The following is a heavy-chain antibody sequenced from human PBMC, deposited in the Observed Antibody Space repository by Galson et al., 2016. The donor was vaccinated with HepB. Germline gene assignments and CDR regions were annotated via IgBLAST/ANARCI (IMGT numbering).Heavy chain of an antibody. V-gene: IGHV6-1*01. CDR1: GDSVSSENAG. D-gene: IGHD1-7*01. CDR3: ARHWDSTWYYFDY. J-gene: IGHJ4*02. Sequence: CAISGDSVSSENAGWNWIRQSPSRGLEWLGKTYYRSKWYSDYAPSVKSRISITADTSKNQFSLQFNSVTPEDTAVYCCARHWDSTWYYFDYWGQGTLVTVSS. CDR2: TYYRSKWYS.